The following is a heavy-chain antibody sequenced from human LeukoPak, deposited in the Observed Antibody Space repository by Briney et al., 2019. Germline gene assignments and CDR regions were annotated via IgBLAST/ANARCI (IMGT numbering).Heavy chain of an antibody. Sequence: ASVKVSCKASGYTFTSYGISWVRQAPGQGLEWMGWICACNGKTNYAQKLQGRVTMNTDPSTSTAYMELRSLRSDDAAVYYCARDPVYCSGGSCYGGYNWFDPWGQGTLVTVSS. CDR3: ARDPVYCSGGSCYGGYNWFDP. CDR2: ICACNGKT. J-gene: IGHJ5*02. V-gene: IGHV1-18*01. D-gene: IGHD2-15*01. CDR1: GYTFTSYG.